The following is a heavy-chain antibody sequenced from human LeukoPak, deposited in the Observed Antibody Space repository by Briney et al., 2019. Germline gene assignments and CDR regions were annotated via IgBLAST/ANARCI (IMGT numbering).Heavy chain of an antibody. Sequence: ASVKVSCKASGGTFSSYAISWVRQAPGQGLEWMGGIIPIFGTANYAQKFQGRVTITTDESTSTAYMELSSLRSEDTAVYYCASLPPPTVVTPVSNYWGQGTLVTVSS. CDR2: IIPIFGTA. J-gene: IGHJ4*02. CDR1: GGTFSSYA. CDR3: ASLPPPTVVTPVSNY. D-gene: IGHD4-23*01. V-gene: IGHV1-69*05.